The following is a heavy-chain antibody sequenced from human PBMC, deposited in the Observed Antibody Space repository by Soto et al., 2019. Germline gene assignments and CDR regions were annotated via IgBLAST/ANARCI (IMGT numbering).Heavy chain of an antibody. D-gene: IGHD6-13*01. CDR2: ISYDGSNK. CDR1: GFTFSSYA. Sequence: QVQLVESGGGVVQPGRSLRLSCAASGFTFSSYAMHWVRQAPGEGLEWVAVISYDGSNKYYADSVKGRFTISRDNSKNTLYLQMNSLRAEDTAVYYCARAGVAAAGVWAFDIWGQGTMVTVSS. J-gene: IGHJ3*02. V-gene: IGHV3-30-3*01. CDR3: ARAGVAAAGVWAFDI.